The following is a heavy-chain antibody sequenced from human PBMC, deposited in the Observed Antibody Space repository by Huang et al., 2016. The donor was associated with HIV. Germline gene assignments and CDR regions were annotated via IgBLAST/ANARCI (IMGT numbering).Heavy chain of an antibody. J-gene: IGHJ5*01. V-gene: IGHV1-46*03. D-gene: IGHD6-13*01. CDR2: VNPSGGCA. CDR1: GFSILIYY. CDR3: AREGITPSGTEVSGFDF. Sequence: QVQLVQSGAEVKKPGASVTISCKASGFSILIYYIPGVRQAPGEGLWWMGIVNPSGGCADYTQKFKGRVTMTRDTSTRTLYMELSSLRSEDTAVYYCAREGITPSGTEVSGFDFWGQGTPVSVSS.